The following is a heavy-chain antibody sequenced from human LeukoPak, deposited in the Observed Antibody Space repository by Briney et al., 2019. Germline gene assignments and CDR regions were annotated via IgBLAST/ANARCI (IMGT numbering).Heavy chain of an antibody. Sequence: GGSLRLSCAASGFTFSSNGMTWVRQALGKGLEWVSTISDSGGGAYYADSVKGRFTISRDSSRSTLYLQMHSLRAEDTAVYYCAKDGRWLEDHFDSWGQGTLVTVSS. CDR3: AKDGRWLEDHFDS. J-gene: IGHJ4*02. CDR2: ISDSGGGA. D-gene: IGHD5-24*01. CDR1: GFTFSSNG. V-gene: IGHV3-23*01.